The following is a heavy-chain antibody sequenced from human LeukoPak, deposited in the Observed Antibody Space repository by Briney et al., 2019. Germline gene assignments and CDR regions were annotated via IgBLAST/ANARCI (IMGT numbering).Heavy chain of an antibody. CDR1: GFIFSSYW. CDR2: IKSDGSST. V-gene: IGHV3-74*01. CDR3: ARDMDGYFDY. J-gene: IGHJ4*02. Sequence: GGSLRLSCAASGFIFSSYWMHWVRQAPGKGLVWVSLIKSDGSSTSYADSVKGRFTISRDNAKNSLYLQMNSLRAEDTAVYHCARDMDGYFDYWGQGTLVTVSS. D-gene: IGHD3-10*01.